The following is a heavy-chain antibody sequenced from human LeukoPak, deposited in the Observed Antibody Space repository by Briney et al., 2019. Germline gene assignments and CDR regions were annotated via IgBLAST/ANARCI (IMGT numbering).Heavy chain of an antibody. J-gene: IGHJ4*02. D-gene: IGHD5-24*01. V-gene: IGHV4-39*07. CDR2: IYYSGST. CDR1: GGSISSSSYY. Sequence: SETLSLTCTVSGGSISSSSYYWGWIRQPPGKGLEWIGSIYYSGSTYYNPSLKSRVTISVDTSKNQFSLKLSSVTAADTAVYYCARVRLEMATNPHFDYWGQGTLVTASS. CDR3: ARVRLEMATNPHFDY.